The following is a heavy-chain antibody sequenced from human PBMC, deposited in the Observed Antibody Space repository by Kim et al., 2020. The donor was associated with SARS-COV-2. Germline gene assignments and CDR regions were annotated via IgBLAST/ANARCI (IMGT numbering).Heavy chain of an antibody. CDR3: ARGPSRDSSGQPRRYYFD. CDR2: INHSGST. V-gene: IGHV4-34*01. J-gene: IGHJ4*01. D-gene: IGHD3-22*01. Sequence: SETLSLTCAVYGGSFSGYYWSWIRQPPGKGLEWIGEINHSGSTNYNPSLKSRVTISVDTSKNQFSLKLSSVTAADTAVYYCARGPSRDSSGQPRRYYFD. CDR1: GGSFSGYY.